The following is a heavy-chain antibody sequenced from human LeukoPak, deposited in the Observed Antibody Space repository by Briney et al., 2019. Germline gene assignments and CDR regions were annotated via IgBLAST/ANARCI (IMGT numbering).Heavy chain of an antibody. D-gene: IGHD4-17*01. Sequence: ASVTVSCTASGYTFTGYYMHWVRQAPGQGLEWMGWINPNSGGTNYAQKFQGWVTMTRDTSISTAYMELSRLRSDDTAVYYCARDTVHDYGVTGDGRFDPWGQGTLVTVSS. V-gene: IGHV1-2*04. CDR2: INPNSGGT. CDR3: ARDTVHDYGVTGDGRFDP. CDR1: GYTFTGYY. J-gene: IGHJ5*02.